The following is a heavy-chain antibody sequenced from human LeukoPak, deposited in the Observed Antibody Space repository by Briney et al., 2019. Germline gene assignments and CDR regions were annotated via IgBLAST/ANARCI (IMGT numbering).Heavy chain of an antibody. CDR3: AKQYGVVTAIDY. V-gene: IGHV3-23*01. CDR1: GFTFSRYG. CDR2: ISGSGGST. D-gene: IGHD2-21*02. J-gene: IGHJ4*02. Sequence: PGGSLRLSCAASGFTFSRYGMNWVRQAPGKGLEWVSAISGSGGSTYYADSVKGRFTISRDNSKNTLYLQMNSLTAEDTAVYYCAKQYGVVTAIDYWGQGTLVTVSS.